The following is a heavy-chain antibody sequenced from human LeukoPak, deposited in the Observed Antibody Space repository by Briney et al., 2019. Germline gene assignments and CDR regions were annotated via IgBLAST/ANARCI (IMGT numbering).Heavy chain of an antibody. CDR1: GGSISSGSYY. CDR3: ARSYYGSGSYSDFDY. CDR2: IYTSGST. J-gene: IGHJ4*02. D-gene: IGHD3-10*01. Sequence: SETLSLTCTVSGGSISSGSYYWSWIRQPAGKGLEWIGRIYTSGSTNYNPSLKSRVTISVDTSKNQFSLKLSSVTAADTAVYYCARSYYGSGSYSDFDYWGQGTLVTVSS. V-gene: IGHV4-61*02.